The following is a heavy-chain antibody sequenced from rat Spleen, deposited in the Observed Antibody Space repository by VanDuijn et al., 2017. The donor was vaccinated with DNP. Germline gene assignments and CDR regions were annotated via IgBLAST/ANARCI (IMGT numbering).Heavy chain of an antibody. J-gene: IGHJ2*01. CDR1: GFTFSSYW. V-gene: IGHV5-58*01. CDR3: ATHEENFDY. D-gene: IGHD4-2*01. Sequence: EVQLVETGGGLVQPGRSLKLSCVASGFTFSSYWMYWIRQAPGKGLEWVASINTDGGSTYYPDSVKGRFTISRDNAKSTLYLQMDSLRSEDTATYYCATHEENFDYWGQGVMVTVSS. CDR2: INTDGGST.